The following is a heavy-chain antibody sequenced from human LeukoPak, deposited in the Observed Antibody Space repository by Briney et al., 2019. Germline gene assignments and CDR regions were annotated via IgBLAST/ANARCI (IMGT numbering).Heavy chain of an antibody. D-gene: IGHD6-13*01. CDR1: GYTFTSCD. Sequence: ASVKVSCKASGYTFTSCDINWVRQATGRGLEWMGWMNPNSGNTGYAQKFQGRVTMTRNTSISTAYMELSSLRSEDTAVYYCARGGEQQLDDAFDIWGQGTMVTVSS. CDR3: ARGGEQQLDDAFDI. CDR2: MNPNSGNT. V-gene: IGHV1-8*01. J-gene: IGHJ3*02.